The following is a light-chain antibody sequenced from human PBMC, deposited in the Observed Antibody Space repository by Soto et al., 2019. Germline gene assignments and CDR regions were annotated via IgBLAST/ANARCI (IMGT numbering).Light chain of an antibody. Sequence: EIVLTQSPATLSLSPGERATLSCRASQSVSNCLAWYQQKPGQAPRLLIYDTSNRVTGIPGRFSGSGSGTDFTLTISSLEPEDFAVYYCQQCSSWLWTFGQGTKVEIK. J-gene: IGKJ1*01. V-gene: IGKV3-11*01. CDR1: QSVSNC. CDR2: DTS. CDR3: QQCSSWLWT.